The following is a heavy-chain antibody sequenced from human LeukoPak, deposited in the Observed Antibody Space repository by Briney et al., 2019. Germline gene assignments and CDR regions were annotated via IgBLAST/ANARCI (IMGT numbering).Heavy chain of an antibody. J-gene: IGHJ3*02. CDR1: GGSISSYY. CDR2: IYTSGST. Sequence: SETLSLTCTVSGGSISSYYWSWIRQPAGKGLEWIGRIYTSGSTNYNPSLKSRVTISVDKSKNQFSLKLSSVTAADTAVYYCARAFSTIFGVVQGAFDIWGQGTMVTVSS. CDR3: ARAFSTIFGVVQGAFDI. D-gene: IGHD3-3*01. V-gene: IGHV4-4*07.